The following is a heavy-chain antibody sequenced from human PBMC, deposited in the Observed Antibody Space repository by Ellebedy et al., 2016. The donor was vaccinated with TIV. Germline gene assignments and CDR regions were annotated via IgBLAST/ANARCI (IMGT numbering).Heavy chain of an antibody. V-gene: IGHV4-61*01. J-gene: IGHJ4*02. CDR2: IYYSGST. CDR3: ASSAERNIGLYYYDSSGYFCY. CDR1: GGSVSSGSYY. D-gene: IGHD3-22*01. Sequence: SETLSLTCTVSGGSVSSGSYYWSWIRQPPGKGLEWIGYIYYSGSTNYNPSLKSRVTISVDTSKNQFSLKLSSVTAADTAVYYCASSAERNIGLYYYDSSGYFCYWGQGTLVTVSS.